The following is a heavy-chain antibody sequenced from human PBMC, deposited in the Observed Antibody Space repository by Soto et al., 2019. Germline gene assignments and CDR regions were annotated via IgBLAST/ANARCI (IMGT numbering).Heavy chain of an antibody. J-gene: IGHJ4*02. Sequence: QVQLVQSGAEGKKPGSSVKVSCTASGGSLRNSVISWVRQAPAQRLEWMGGVIPILGTANSAQKFQGRVTMTADEATSTAYMDLSSLSPDDTAVYYCASRGHAGHWGPGTLVIVSS. CDR1: GGSLRNSV. CDR3: ASRGHAGH. V-gene: IGHV1-69*01. CDR2: VIPILGTA. D-gene: IGHD6-13*01.